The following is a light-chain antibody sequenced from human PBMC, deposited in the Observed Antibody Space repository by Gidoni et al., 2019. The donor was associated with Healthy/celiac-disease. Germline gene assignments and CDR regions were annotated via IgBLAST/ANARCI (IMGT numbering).Light chain of an antibody. CDR2: GAS. CDR1: QSVSSY. J-gene: IGKJ5*01. CDR3: QQRSNWPRT. Sequence: DIVLTQSPATLSLSPGERATLPCRASQSVSSYLAWYQQKPGQAPRLLIYGASNRATGVPARFSGSGSGTDFTLTISSLEPEDVAVYYCQQRSNWPRTFGQGTKVEIK. V-gene: IGKV3-11*01.